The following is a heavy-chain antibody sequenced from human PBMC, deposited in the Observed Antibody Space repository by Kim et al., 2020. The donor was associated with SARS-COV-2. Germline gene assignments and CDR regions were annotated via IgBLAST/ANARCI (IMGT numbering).Heavy chain of an antibody. CDR2: ISSSSSTI. J-gene: IGHJ4*02. CDR3: ARDFPPTYYYDSSGYPFDY. Sequence: GGSLRLSCAASGFTFSSYSMNWVRQAPGKGLEWVSYISSSSSTIYYADSVKGRFTISRDNAKNSLYLQMNSLRDEDTAVYYCARDFPPTYYYDSSGYPFDYWGQGTLVTVSS. D-gene: IGHD3-22*01. V-gene: IGHV3-48*02. CDR1: GFTFSSYS.